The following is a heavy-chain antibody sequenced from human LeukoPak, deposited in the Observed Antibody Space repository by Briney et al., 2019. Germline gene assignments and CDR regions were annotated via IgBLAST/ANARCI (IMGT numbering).Heavy chain of an antibody. CDR2: IYDSGST. V-gene: IGHV4-61*08. CDR3: ARVGGTNFYYYGLDV. Sequence: SETLSLTCTVSGGSISSGGYYWRWIRQHPGKGLEWIGYIYDSGSTNYNPSLKSRVTISVDTSKNQFSLKLNSVTAADTAVYYCARVGGTNFYYYGLDVWGQGTTVTVSS. D-gene: IGHD3-3*01. CDR1: GGSISSGGYY. J-gene: IGHJ6*02.